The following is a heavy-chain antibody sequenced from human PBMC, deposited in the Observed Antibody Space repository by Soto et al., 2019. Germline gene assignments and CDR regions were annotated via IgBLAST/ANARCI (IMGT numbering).Heavy chain of an antibody. J-gene: IGHJ6*01. V-gene: IGHV3-33*01. CDR2: IWYDGSNK. D-gene: IGHD2-15*01. Sequence: QVQLVESGGGVVQPGRSLRLSCAASGFTFSSYGMHWVRQAPGKGLEWVAVIWYDGSNKYYADSVKGRFTISRDNSKNTLYLQMNSLRDEDTAVYYCASEYCSGGSCYYYGMDVW. CDR1: GFTFSSYG. CDR3: ASEYCSGGSCYYYGMDV.